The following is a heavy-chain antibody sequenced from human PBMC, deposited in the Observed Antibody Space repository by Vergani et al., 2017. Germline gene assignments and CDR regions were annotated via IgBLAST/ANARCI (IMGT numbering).Heavy chain of an antibody. CDR1: GFTFSSYS. Sequence: EVQLVESGGGLVQPGRSLRLSCAASGFTFSSYSMNWVRQAPGKGLEWVSYISSSSSTIYYADSVKGRFTISRDNAKNSLYLQMNSLRAEDTAVYYCARDRGRIAVAGTGDYYYYGMDVWGQGTTVTVSS. CDR3: ARDRGRIAVAGTGDYYYYGMDV. D-gene: IGHD6-19*01. V-gene: IGHV3-48*01. CDR2: ISSSSSTI. J-gene: IGHJ6*02.